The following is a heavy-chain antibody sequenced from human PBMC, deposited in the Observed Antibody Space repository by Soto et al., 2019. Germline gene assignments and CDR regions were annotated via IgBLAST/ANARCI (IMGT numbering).Heavy chain of an antibody. CDR3: ANHYGDYLRYFDY. CDR1: GFTFSSYA. J-gene: IGHJ4*02. Sequence: GGSLRLSCAASGFTFSSYAMSWVRQAPGKGLEWVSAISGSGGSTYYADSEKGRFTISRDNSKNTLYLQMNSLRAEDTAVYYCANHYGDYLRYFDYWGQGTLVTVSS. CDR2: ISGSGGST. D-gene: IGHD4-17*01. V-gene: IGHV3-23*01.